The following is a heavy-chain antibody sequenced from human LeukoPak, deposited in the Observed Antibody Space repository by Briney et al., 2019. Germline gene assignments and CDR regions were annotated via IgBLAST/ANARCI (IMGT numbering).Heavy chain of an antibody. Sequence: ASVTVSCKVSVYTLTQLSMHWVRQAPGKGLEWMGGFDPEDGETIYAQKFQGRVTMTRNTSISTAYMELSSLRSEDTAVYYCARGSIVVVPAAKYNWFDPWGQGTLVTVSS. CDR1: VYTLTQLS. CDR3: ARGSIVVVPAAKYNWFDP. V-gene: IGHV1-24*01. D-gene: IGHD2-2*01. CDR2: FDPEDGET. J-gene: IGHJ5*02.